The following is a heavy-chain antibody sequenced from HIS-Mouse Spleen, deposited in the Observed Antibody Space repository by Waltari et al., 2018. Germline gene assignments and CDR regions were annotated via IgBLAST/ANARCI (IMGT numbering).Heavy chain of an antibody. V-gene: IGHV1-2*02. D-gene: IGHD1-26*01. CDR2: NNPKSGGT. CDR1: GYTFTGYY. Sequence: QVQLVQSGAEVKKPGASVKVSCKASGYTFTGYYMHWVRQAPGQGLEWMGWNNPKSGGTNDAQKFQGRVTMTRDTSISTAYMELSRLRSDDTAVYYCARDYGGATPYFDYWGQGTLVTVSS. CDR3: ARDYGGATPYFDY. J-gene: IGHJ4*02.